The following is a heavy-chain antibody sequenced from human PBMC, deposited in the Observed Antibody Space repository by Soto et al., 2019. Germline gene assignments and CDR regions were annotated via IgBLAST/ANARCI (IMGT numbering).Heavy chain of an antibody. V-gene: IGHV4-31*03. J-gene: IGHJ4*02. D-gene: IGHD6-13*01. CDR3: ARIPPGWGGEQLVLDY. CDR2: IYYSGST. Sequence: SETLSLTCTVSGGSISSGGYYWSWIRQHPGKGLEWIGYIYYSGSTYYNPSLKSRVTISVDTSKNQFSLKLSSVTAADTAVYYCARIPPGWGGEQLVLDYWGQGTLVTVSS. CDR1: GGSISSGGYY.